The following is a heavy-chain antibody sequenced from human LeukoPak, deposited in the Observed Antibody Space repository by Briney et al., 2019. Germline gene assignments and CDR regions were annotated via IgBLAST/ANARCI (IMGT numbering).Heavy chain of an antibody. CDR2: IYTSGST. Sequence: SETLSLTCTVSGGSINSYYWSWIRQPAGKGLAWIGYIYTSGSTNYNPSLKSRVTISVDTSKNQFSLKLSSVTAADTAVYYCARHRSCGGDCYSPSWFDPWGQGTLVTVSS. CDR3: ARHRSCGGDCYSPSWFDP. V-gene: IGHV4-4*09. D-gene: IGHD2-21*02. J-gene: IGHJ5*02. CDR1: GGSINSYY.